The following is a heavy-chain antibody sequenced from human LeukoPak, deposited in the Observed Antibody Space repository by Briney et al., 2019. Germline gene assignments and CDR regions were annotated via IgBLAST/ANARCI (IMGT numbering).Heavy chain of an antibody. D-gene: IGHD1-14*01. Sequence: AAVKVSCKASGYTFTSYGISWVRQAPGQGLEWMGWISVYNGNTNYAQKLQGRVTMTTDTSTSTAYMELRSLRSDDTAVYYCARAATGGNWFDPWGQGTLVTVSS. CDR1: GYTFTSYG. CDR3: ARAATGGNWFDP. CDR2: ISVYNGNT. J-gene: IGHJ5*02. V-gene: IGHV1-18*01.